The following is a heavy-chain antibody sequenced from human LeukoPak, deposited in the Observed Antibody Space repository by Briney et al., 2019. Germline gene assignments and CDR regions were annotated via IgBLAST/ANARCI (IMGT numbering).Heavy chain of an antibody. J-gene: IGHJ5*02. Sequence: GGSLRLSCAASGFTFSSYSMNWVCQAPGKGLEYVSYITSSGGTTYYVDSVKGRFTISRDNAKNSVYLQMNSLRAADTALYYCAKGRTASPWGQGTPVTVSS. CDR3: AKGRTASP. V-gene: IGHV3-48*04. CDR2: ITSSGGTT. D-gene: IGHD1/OR15-1a*01. CDR1: GFTFSSYS.